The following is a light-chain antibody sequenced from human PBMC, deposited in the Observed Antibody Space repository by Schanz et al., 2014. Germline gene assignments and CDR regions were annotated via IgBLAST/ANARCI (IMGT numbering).Light chain of an antibody. J-gene: IGKJ4*01. Sequence: DIVMTQSPDSLAVSLGERATINCKSSQSVLYKSNNKNHLAWYQQRPGQPPKLLIYWASTRQSGVPDRFTGGGSGTDFTLTISSLQAEDVAVYYCQQYYGLPLTFGGGTKVEIK. CDR1: QSVLYKSNNKNH. CDR3: QQYYGLPLT. CDR2: WAS. V-gene: IGKV4-1*01.